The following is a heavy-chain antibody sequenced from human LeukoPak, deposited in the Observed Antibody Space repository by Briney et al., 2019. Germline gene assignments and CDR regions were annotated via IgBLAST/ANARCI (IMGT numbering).Heavy chain of an antibody. Sequence: PGGSLRLSCAASGFTFSSYAMHWVRQAPGKGLEYVSAISSNGGSTYYANSVKGRFTISRDNSKNTLYLQMGSLRGEDTAVYYCAREDFAYPMTTVTTLMDYWGQGTLVTVSS. V-gene: IGHV3-64*01. CDR2: ISSNGGST. J-gene: IGHJ4*02. CDR1: GFTFSSYA. D-gene: IGHD4-17*01. CDR3: AREDFAYPMTTVTTLMDY.